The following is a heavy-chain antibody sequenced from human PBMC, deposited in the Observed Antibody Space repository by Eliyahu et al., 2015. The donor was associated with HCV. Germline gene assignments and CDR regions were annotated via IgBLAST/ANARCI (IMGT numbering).Heavy chain of an antibody. J-gene: IGHJ4*02. Sequence: EVQLLESGGGLVQPGGSLXLSXXXSGFTFNNYAMTWVRQASGKGLEWVSSISSSGDSTYYADSVKGRFTISRDTSKNTLYLQMNSLRADDTAVYYCAKDLHRYGEVLYPFDYWGQGTQVTVSS. CDR2: ISSSGDST. D-gene: IGHD3-10*01. CDR3: AKDLHRYGEVLYPFDY. CDR1: GFTFNNYA. V-gene: IGHV3-23*01.